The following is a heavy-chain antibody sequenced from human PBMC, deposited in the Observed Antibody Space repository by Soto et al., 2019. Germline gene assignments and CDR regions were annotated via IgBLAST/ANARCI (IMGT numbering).Heavy chain of an antibody. Sequence: GGSLRLSCAASGFNFDDHAMHWVRQAPGKGLEWVSGISWNSVTINYADSVKGRFTISRDNAKRTLHLQMNSLRPEDTAIYYCVRSSGSQPRAGWFDPWGQGTLVTVSS. J-gene: IGHJ5*02. V-gene: IGHV3-9*01. CDR1: GFNFDDHA. CDR3: VRSSGSQPRAGWFDP. D-gene: IGHD1-26*01. CDR2: ISWNSVTI.